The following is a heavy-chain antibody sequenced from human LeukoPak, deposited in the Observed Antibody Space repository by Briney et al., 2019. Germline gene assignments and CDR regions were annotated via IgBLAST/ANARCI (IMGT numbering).Heavy chain of an antibody. CDR1: GFTFSSYG. V-gene: IGHV3-33*08. Sequence: GGSLRLSCAASGFTFSSYGMHWVRQAPGKGLEWVAVIWYDGSNKYYADSVKGRFTISRDNAKNSLYLQMNSLRAEDTAVYYCARDSSGWYGFLKDYWGQGTLVTVSS. D-gene: IGHD6-19*01. CDR2: IWYDGSNK. CDR3: ARDSSGWYGFLKDY. J-gene: IGHJ4*02.